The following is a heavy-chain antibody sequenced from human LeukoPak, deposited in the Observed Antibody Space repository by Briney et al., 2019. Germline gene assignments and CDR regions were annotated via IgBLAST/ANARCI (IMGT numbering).Heavy chain of an antibody. V-gene: IGHV3-53*01. D-gene: IGHD2-15*01. Sequence: GGSLRLYCAASGFAVSNNYMTWVRQAPGKGLEWVSVIYKDGSTYYADSVKGRFTISRDNSKNTVYLQMNSLRAEDTAVYYCARGYCSGRSCYMWYSDYWGQGTLVTVSS. J-gene: IGHJ4*02. CDR1: GFAVSNNY. CDR3: ARGYCSGRSCYMWYSDY. CDR2: IYKDGST.